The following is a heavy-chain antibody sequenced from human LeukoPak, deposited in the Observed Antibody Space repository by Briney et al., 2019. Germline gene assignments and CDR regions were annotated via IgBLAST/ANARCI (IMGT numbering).Heavy chain of an antibody. Sequence: PGGSLRLSCAASGFTFSSYSMNWVRQAPGKGLEGVSYISSSRSTIYYADSVKGRFTISRDNAKNSLYLQMNSLRAEDTAVYYCARDKPWSYWGQGMLVTVSS. CDR3: ARDKPWSY. V-gene: IGHV3-48*01. CDR2: ISSSRSTI. J-gene: IGHJ4*02. D-gene: IGHD1-14*01. CDR1: GFTFSSYS.